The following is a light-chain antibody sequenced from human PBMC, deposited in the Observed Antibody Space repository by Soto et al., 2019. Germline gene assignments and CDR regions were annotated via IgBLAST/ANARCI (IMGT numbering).Light chain of an antibody. CDR2: DAS. J-gene: IGKJ1*01. CDR1: QSVSSY. CDR3: QQRSNWPRWT. Sequence: DIVLTQSPATLSLSPGERATLSCRASQSVSSYLAWYQQKPGQAPRLLIYDASNRATGIPARFSGSGSGTDFTLTISSLEPEDFAVYYCQQRSNWPRWTFGQGTKVDIK. V-gene: IGKV3-11*01.